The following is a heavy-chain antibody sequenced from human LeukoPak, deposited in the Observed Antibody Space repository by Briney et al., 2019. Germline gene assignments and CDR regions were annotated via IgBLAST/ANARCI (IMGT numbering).Heavy chain of an antibody. J-gene: IGHJ2*01. V-gene: IGHV5-51*01. CDR2: IYPDDCDT. Sequence: GESLKISCKGSGYSFTSYWIGWVRQLPGKGLEGMGIIYPDDCDTRYSPSFLGQLTISAGKHITTAYLQESSLKASDTAMYYCARHFHPAETTGGYFDVWGRGTLVTV. CDR1: GYSFTSYW. D-gene: IGHD4-17*01. CDR3: ARHFHPAETTGGYFDV.